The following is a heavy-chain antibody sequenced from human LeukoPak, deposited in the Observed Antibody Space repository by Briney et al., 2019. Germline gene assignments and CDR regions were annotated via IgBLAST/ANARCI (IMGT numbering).Heavy chain of an antibody. D-gene: IGHD6-19*01. CDR1: GVSISNYY. Sequence: SETPSHICNVSGVSISNYYWSWIRQPPGKRPEWIGYISYSGSTDYNPSLKSRVPLSLDTSKNQFSLKLSSVTAADTAVYYCARGNGWYYYWGQGALVTVSS. CDR3: ARGNGWYYY. V-gene: IGHV4-59*01. J-gene: IGHJ4*02. CDR2: ISYSGST.